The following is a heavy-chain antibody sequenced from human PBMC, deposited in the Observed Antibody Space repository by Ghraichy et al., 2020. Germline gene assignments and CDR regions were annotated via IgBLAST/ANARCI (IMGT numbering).Heavy chain of an antibody. J-gene: IGHJ4*02. CDR2: IKQDGGEK. CDR3: GRGGYIYGSNPVDY. CDR1: GFTFNTYY. D-gene: IGHD5-18*01. V-gene: IGHV3-7*04. Sequence: GGSLRLSCAASGFTFNTYYMTWVRQAPGKGLEWVANIKQDGGEKYYVDSVKGRFTISRDNAKDSVYLQMNRLRAEDTAVYYCGRGGYIYGSNPVDYWGQGTQVTVSS.